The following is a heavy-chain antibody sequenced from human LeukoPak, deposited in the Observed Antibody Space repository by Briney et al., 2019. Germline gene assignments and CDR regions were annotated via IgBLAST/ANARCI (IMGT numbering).Heavy chain of an antibody. CDR3: ARGRHFGGFYYYHMDV. V-gene: IGHV1-46*01. Sequence: ASVKVSCKACGYTFTSYYMHWVRQAPGQGLEWMGIINPSGGSTSYAQKFQRRVTMTRDTSTSRVHMELSRLSCEDTAVYYCARGRHFGGFYYYHMDVWGKGTTVTIPS. CDR2: INPSGGST. CDR1: GYTFTSYY. J-gene: IGHJ6*03. D-gene: IGHD3-16*01.